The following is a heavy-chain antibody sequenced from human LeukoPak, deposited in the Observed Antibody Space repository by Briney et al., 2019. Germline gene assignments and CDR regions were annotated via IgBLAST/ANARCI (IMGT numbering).Heavy chain of an antibody. CDR3: ARSKGDYYGSGNYYGMDV. CDR2: IYYSGST. V-gene: IGHV4-31*03. CDR1: GGSISSGGYY. D-gene: IGHD3-10*01. Sequence: PSQTLSLTCTVSGGSISSGGYYWSWIRQHPGKGLEWTGYIYYSGSTYYNPSLKSRVTISVDTSKNQFSLKLSSVTAADTAVDYCARSKGDYYGSGNYYGMDVWGQGTTVTVSS. J-gene: IGHJ6*02.